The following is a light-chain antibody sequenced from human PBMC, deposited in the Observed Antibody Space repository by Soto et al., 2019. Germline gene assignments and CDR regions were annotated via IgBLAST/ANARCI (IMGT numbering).Light chain of an antibody. CDR2: DAS. CDR1: QSVSSY. CDR3: QQRSNWPPIT. J-gene: IGKJ5*01. Sequence: EIVLTQSPATLSLSPGERATLTCRASQSVSSYLAWYQQKPGQAPRLLIYDASNRVTGIPPRFSGGGSGTDFTLTIDNLQPEDFAIYYCQQRSNWPPITFGQGTRLEIK. V-gene: IGKV3-11*01.